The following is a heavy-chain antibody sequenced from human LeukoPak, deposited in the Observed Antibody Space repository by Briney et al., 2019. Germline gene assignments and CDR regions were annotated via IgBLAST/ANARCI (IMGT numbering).Heavy chain of an antibody. CDR2: IYYSGST. Sequence: SETLSFTCTVSGGSISSYYWSWIRQPPGKGLEWIGYIYYSGSTNYNPSLKSRVTISVDTSKNQFSLKLSSVTAADTAVYYCAKGPYLTFDYWGQGTLVTVSS. D-gene: IGHD4/OR15-4a*01. V-gene: IGHV4-59*01. CDR1: GGSISSYY. J-gene: IGHJ4*02. CDR3: AKGPYLTFDY.